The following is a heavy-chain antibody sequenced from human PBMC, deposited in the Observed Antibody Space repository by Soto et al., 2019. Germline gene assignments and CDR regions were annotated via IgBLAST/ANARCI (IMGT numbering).Heavy chain of an antibody. CDR1: GFTFSDYY. J-gene: IGHJ6*02. CDR3: ARRYVDNYYYYGMDV. CDR2: ISSSSSYT. V-gene: IGHV3-11*05. D-gene: IGHD5-12*01. Sequence: QVQLVESGGGLVKPGGSLRLSCAASGFTFSDYYMSWIRQAPGKGLEWVSYISSSSSYTNYADSVKGRFTISRDNAKNSLYLQMNSLRAEDTAVYYCARRYVDNYYYYGMDVWGQGTTVTVSS.